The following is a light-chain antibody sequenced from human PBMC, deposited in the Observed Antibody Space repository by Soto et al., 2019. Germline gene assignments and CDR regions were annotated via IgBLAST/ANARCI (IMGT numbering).Light chain of an antibody. CDR3: MQALQTPAT. Sequence: DIVMTQSPLSRPVTPGEPSCISCSSSQSLLHSDGCNYLDWYLQKPGQSPQLLIYLDSTRASGVPDRFSGSGSGTDFTLKNSRVEAEDVGVYYCMQALQTPATFGQGTKVEIK. CDR1: QSLLHSDGCNY. V-gene: IGKV2-28*01. CDR2: LDS. J-gene: IGKJ1*01.